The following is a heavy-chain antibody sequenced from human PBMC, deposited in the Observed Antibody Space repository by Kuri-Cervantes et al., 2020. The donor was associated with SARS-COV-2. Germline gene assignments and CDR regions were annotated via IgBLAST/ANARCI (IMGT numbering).Heavy chain of an antibody. V-gene: IGHV5-51*01. CDR3: ARSDIFDL. Sequence: KVSCKGSGYSFTNYWIGWVRQMPGKGLEWLGIIYPGDSNTRYSPSFLGQATISADKSIQTAFLHWNSLKASDTAMYYCARSDIFDLWGQGTLVTVSS. J-gene: IGHJ5*02. CDR1: GYSFTNYW. D-gene: IGHD3-9*01. CDR2: IYPGDSNT.